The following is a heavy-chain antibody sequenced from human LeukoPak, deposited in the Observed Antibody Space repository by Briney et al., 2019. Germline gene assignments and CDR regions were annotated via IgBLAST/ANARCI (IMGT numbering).Heavy chain of an antibody. V-gene: IGHV1-69*13. CDR1: GGTFSSYA. Sequence: ASVKVSCKASGGTFSSYAISWVRQAPGQGLEWMGGIIPIFGTANYAQKFQGRVTITADESTSTAFMELSSLRSEDTAVYYCARAPPVSGYDFFDYWGQGTLVTVSS. CDR3: ARAPPVSGYDFFDY. J-gene: IGHJ4*02. CDR2: IIPIFGTA. D-gene: IGHD5-12*01.